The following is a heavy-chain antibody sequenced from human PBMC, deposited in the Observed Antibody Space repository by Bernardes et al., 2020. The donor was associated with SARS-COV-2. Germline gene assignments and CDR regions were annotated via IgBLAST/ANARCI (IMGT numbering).Heavy chain of an antibody. Sequence: GSLRLSCAASGFTFSNYGMSWVRQAPGKGLEWVSSISGGGGSTYYADSVKGRFTISRDNPKNTLFLQMNSLKAEDTAVYYCAKDSSEYHYYYGLDVWGQGTTVTVSS. V-gene: IGHV3-23*01. CDR3: AKDSSEYHYYYGLDV. CDR2: ISGGGGST. CDR1: GFTFSNYG. J-gene: IGHJ6*02.